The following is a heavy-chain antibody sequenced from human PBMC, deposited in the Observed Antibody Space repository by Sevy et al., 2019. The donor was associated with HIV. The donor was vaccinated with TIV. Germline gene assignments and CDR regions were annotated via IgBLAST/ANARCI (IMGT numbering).Heavy chain of an antibody. J-gene: IGHJ3*02. V-gene: IGHV3-21*04. CDR2: ITSGGNYI. Sequence: GGSLRLSCAASGFIFGSYTMNWVRQAPGKELEWVSSITSGGNYIYYADSIKGRFTISRDNAKNSLYLQMNSLRAEDMALYYCAKEAIGGAFDIWGQGTMVTVSS. D-gene: IGHD2-21*01. CDR1: GFIFGSYT. CDR3: AKEAIGGAFDI.